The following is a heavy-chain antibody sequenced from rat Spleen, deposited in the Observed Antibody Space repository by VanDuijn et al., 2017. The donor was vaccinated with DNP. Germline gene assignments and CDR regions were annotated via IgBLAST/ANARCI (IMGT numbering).Heavy chain of an antibody. J-gene: IGHJ2*01. CDR3: AGRPPPTRGPFDY. D-gene: IGHD1-4*01. V-gene: IGHV5-7*01. CDR2: ISYDGSDT. Sequence: EVLLVESDGGLVQPGRSLKLSCAASGFTFSDHNMAWVRQAPKKGLEWVATISYDGSDTYYRDSVKGRFTISRDNAKSTLYLQMDSLRSEDTATYYCAGRPPPTRGPFDYWGQGVTVTVSS. CDR1: GFTFSDHN.